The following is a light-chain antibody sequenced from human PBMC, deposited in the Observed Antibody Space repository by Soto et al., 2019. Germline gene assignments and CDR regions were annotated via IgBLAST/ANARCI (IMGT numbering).Light chain of an antibody. CDR2: NAS. CDR1: QSINNW. Sequence: DIQMTQSPSTLSASVGDRVTITCRASQSINNWLAWYQQKPGKAPKLFIFNASTLESGVPSRFSGSGYGTQLTLSISSLQPDHFATYFCQQYESFPRTFGQGTKVEIK. J-gene: IGKJ1*01. CDR3: QQYESFPRT. V-gene: IGKV1-5*03.